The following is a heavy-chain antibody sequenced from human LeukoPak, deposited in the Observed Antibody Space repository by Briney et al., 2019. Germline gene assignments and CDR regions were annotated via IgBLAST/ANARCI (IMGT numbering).Heavy chain of an antibody. Sequence: PSETLSLTCAVHGGSFSGYYWSWIRQPPGKGLEWIGEINHSGSTNYNPSLKSRVTISVDTSKNQFSLKLSSVTAADTAVYYCARRVAFDIWGQGTMVTVSS. V-gene: IGHV4-34*01. J-gene: IGHJ3*02. CDR3: ARRVAFDI. CDR1: GGSFSGYY. CDR2: INHSGST.